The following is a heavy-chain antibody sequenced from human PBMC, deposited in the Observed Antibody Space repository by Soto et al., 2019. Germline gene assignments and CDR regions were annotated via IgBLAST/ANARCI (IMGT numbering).Heavy chain of an antibody. CDR2: ISYDGSNK. J-gene: IGHJ2*01. Sequence: LRLSCVASGFTFSSYAMHWVRQAPGKGLEWVAVISYDGSNKYYADSVKGRFTISRDNSKNTLYLQMNSLRAEDTAVYYCAGTMIVVDWYFDLWGRGTPVTVSS. CDR3: AGTMIVVDWYFDL. CDR1: GFTFSSYA. D-gene: IGHD3-22*01. V-gene: IGHV3-30-3*01.